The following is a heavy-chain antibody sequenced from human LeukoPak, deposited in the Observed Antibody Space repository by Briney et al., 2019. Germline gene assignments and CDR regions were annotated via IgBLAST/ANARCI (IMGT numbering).Heavy chain of an antibody. CDR2: INHSGST. V-gene: IGHV4-34*01. CDR1: GGSFSGYY. Sequence: SETLSLTCAVYGGSFSGYYWSWIRQPPGKGLEWIGEINHSGSTNYNPSLKSRVTISIDTSKNQFSLTLSSVTAADTAMYYCVRSIEVAPSAFDIWGQGTMVTVSS. CDR3: VRSIEVAPSAFDI. D-gene: IGHD2-21*01. J-gene: IGHJ3*02.